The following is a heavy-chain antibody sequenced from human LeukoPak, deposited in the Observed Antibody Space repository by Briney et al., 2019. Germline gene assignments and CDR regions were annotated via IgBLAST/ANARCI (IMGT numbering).Heavy chain of an antibody. CDR1: GFTFSSYG. CDR2: IWSDGSNE. Sequence: GGSLRLSCAASGFTFSSYGMNWVRQAPGKGLEWVAIIWSDGSNEYYADSVKGRFTISRDNSKNMLYLQMNSLRAEDTAVYYCARDASSSSGLADYWGQGTLVTVSS. D-gene: IGHD6-6*01. V-gene: IGHV3-33*01. J-gene: IGHJ4*02. CDR3: ARDASSSSGLADY.